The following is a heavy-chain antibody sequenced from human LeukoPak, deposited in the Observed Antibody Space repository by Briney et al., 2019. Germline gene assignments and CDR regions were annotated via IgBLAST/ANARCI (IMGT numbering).Heavy chain of an antibody. V-gene: IGHV3-30-3*01. CDR2: ISYDGSNK. CDR3: ARRAGDFWSGYYEAGGALDY. J-gene: IGHJ4*02. CDR1: GFTFSSYA. Sequence: WGSLRLSCAASGFTFSSYAMHWVRQAPGKGLEWVAVISYDGSNKYYADSVKGRFTISRDNSKNTLYLQMNSLRAEDTAVYYCARRAGDFWSGYYEAGGALDYWGQGTLVTVSS. D-gene: IGHD3-3*01.